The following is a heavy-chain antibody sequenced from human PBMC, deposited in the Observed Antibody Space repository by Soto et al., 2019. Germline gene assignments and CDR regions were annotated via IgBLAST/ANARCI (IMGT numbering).Heavy chain of an antibody. V-gene: IGHV3-30*18. Sequence: PGGALRLSCAASGFTVSRYGMHWVRQAPGKGLEWVAVISYDGSNKYYADSVKGRFTISRDNSKNTLYLQMNSLRAEDTAVYYCAKDRNIVVVPDAPWDYYYGMDVCGQGTTVTVSS. CDR2: ISYDGSNK. CDR3: AKDRNIVVVPDAPWDYYYGMDV. D-gene: IGHD2-2*01. J-gene: IGHJ6*02. CDR1: GFTVSRYG.